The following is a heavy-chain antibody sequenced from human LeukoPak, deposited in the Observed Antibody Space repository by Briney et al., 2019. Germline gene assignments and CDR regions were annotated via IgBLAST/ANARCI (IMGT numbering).Heavy chain of an antibody. CDR2: IKQDGSEK. CDR1: GFTFSSYW. Sequence: GGSLRLSCVGSGFTFSSYWMSWVRQAPGKGLEWVANIKQDGSEKYYVDSVKGRFTISRDNAKNSLYLQMNSLRAEDTAVYYCARVGIAVAGDPDAFDYWGQGTLVTVSS. D-gene: IGHD6-19*01. V-gene: IGHV3-7*01. CDR3: ARVGIAVAGDPDAFDY. J-gene: IGHJ4*02.